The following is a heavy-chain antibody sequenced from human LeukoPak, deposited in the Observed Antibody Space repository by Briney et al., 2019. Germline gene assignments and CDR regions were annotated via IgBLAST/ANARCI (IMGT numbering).Heavy chain of an antibody. Sequence: SVKVSCKASGGTFISYAISWVRQAPGQGLEWMGGIIPIFGTANYAQKFQGRVTITTDESKSTAYMELSSMRSEDTAVYYCARGVSRYYYMDVWGKGTTVTVSS. CDR2: IIPIFGTA. CDR3: ARGVSRYYYMDV. J-gene: IGHJ6*03. CDR1: GGTFISYA. D-gene: IGHD6-13*01. V-gene: IGHV1-69*05.